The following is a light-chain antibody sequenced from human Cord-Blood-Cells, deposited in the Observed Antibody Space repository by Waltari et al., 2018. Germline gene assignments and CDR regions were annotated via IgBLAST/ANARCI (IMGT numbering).Light chain of an antibody. V-gene: IGLV3-19*01. CDR1: SPRSHY. J-gene: IGLJ2*01. CDR3: NSRDSSGNHVV. CDR2: GKN. Sequence: SSELTQDPAVSVALGQTVRLTCQGDSPRSHYGSWYQQKPGQAPVLVIYGKNNRPSGIPDRFSGSSSGNTASLTITGAQAEDEADYYCNSRDSSGNHVVFGGGTKLTVL.